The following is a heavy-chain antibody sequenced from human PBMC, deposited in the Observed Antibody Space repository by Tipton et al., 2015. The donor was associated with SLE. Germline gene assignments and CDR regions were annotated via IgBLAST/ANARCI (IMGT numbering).Heavy chain of an antibody. CDR2: IYYSGST. CDR1: GGSFSGYY. V-gene: IGHV4-59*01. J-gene: IGHJ4*02. Sequence: GLVKPSETLSLTCAVYGGSFSGYYWSWIRQPPGKGLEWIGYIYYSGSTNYNPSLKSRVTISVDTSKNQFSLKLSSVTAADTAVYYCARVGDGYKEWGQGTLVTVSS. CDR3: ARVGDGYKE. D-gene: IGHD5-24*01.